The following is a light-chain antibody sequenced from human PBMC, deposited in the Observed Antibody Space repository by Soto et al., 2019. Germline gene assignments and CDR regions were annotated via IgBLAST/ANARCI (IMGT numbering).Light chain of an antibody. CDR3: SSFTSSTTYV. V-gene: IGLV2-14*01. Sequence: QSALTQPASVSGSPGQSITISCTGTSSDVGGYNYVSWYQQHPGKAPKLMIYDVSNRPSGVSNRFSGSKSGNTASLTISGPPTGGEADYYCSSFTSSTTYVFGTGTKLTVL. J-gene: IGLJ1*01. CDR2: DVS. CDR1: SSDVGGYNY.